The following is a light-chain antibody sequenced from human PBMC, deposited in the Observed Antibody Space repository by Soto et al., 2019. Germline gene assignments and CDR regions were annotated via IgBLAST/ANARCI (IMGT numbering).Light chain of an antibody. CDR3: QQYETFSGT. J-gene: IGKJ1*01. CDR1: QSVSGW. Sequence: DIQMTQSPSTLSASVADTVTVSLRASQSVSGWLAWYQQKPGEAPKLLIYDASALPRGVPSRFSGSGSGTKFTLTIASLQPDDFATYYCQQYETFSGTFGPGTKVDIK. CDR2: DAS. V-gene: IGKV1-5*01.